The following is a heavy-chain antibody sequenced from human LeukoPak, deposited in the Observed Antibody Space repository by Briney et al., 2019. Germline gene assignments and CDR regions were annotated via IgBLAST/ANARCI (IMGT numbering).Heavy chain of an antibody. CDR3: ARDRGYFDWFGEGSNWFDP. CDR2: IYYSGST. V-gene: IGHV4-39*07. Sequence: SETLSLTCTVSGGSITSSSYYWGWIRQPPGKGLEWIGSIYYSGSTYYNPSLKSRVTISVDTSKNQFSLKLSSVTAADTAVYYCARDRGYFDWFGEGSNWFDPWGQGTLVTVSS. CDR1: GGSITSSSYY. D-gene: IGHD3-9*01. J-gene: IGHJ5*02.